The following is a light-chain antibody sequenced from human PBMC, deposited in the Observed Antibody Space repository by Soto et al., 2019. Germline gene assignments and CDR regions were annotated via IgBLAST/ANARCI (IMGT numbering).Light chain of an antibody. V-gene: IGLV2-14*01. CDR1: SSDVGGYNY. CDR2: EVS. J-gene: IGLJ1*01. Sequence: QSVLTQPASVSGSPGQSITISCTGTSSDVGGYNYVSWYQQHPGKAPKLMIYEVSNRPSGVSNGFSGSKSGNTASLTISGLQAEDEADYYCSSYTSSSTFYVFGTGTKVTVL. CDR3: SSYTSSSTFYV.